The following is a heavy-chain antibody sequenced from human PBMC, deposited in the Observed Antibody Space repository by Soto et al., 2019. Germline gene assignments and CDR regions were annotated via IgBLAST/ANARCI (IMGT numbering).Heavy chain of an antibody. V-gene: IGHV4-61*01. D-gene: IGHD6-13*01. CDR1: GGSVSSGSYY. J-gene: IGHJ6*02. CDR3: ARVSLYDEKYGMDV. CDR2: IYYSGST. Sequence: PSETLSLTCTVSGGSVSSGSYYWSWIRQPPGKGLEWIGYIYYSGSTNYNPSLQSRVTISEDTSKSQFSLKLTSLTTADTAVYYCARVSLYDEKYGMDVWGQGTTVTVSS.